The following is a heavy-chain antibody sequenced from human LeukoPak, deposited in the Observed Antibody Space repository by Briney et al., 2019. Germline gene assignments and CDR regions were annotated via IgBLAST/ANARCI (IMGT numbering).Heavy chain of an antibody. J-gene: IGHJ4*02. Sequence: GGSLRLSCAASGFTFSDYYMSWIRQAPGKGLECVSYISSSGRTIYYADSVRGRFTISRDNAKNSLYLQMNSLRAEDTAVYYCARDESYGSDYWGQGTLVTVSS. V-gene: IGHV3-11*01. D-gene: IGHD1-26*01. CDR3: ARDESYGSDY. CDR2: ISSSGRTI. CDR1: GFTFSDYY.